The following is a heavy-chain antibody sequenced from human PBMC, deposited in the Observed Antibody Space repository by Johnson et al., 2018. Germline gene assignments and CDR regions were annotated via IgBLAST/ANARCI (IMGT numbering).Heavy chain of an antibody. Sequence: VQLQESGGGLVQXGRSLGLSCAASGFTFDDYAMHWVRQAPGKGLEWVSGISWNSGSIGYADPVKGRFTISRDNATNSLYLQMNSMRAEDPALYFWARPGGYYTDDAFDIWGQGTMVTVSS. CDR1: GFTFDDYA. V-gene: IGHV3-9*01. CDR2: ISWNSGSI. D-gene: IGHD3-10*01. J-gene: IGHJ3*02. CDR3: ARPGGYYTDDAFDI.